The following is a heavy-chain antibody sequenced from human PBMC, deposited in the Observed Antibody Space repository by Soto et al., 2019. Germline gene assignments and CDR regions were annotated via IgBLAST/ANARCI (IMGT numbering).Heavy chain of an antibody. CDR3: ARGTHSSSWYRSPRFDP. Sequence: ASETLSLTCAVYGGSFSGYYWSWIRQPPGKGLEWIGEIDKSGSTNYNPSLKSRITISVDTSKNQFSLKLTSVTAADKAVYYCARGTHSSSWYRSPRFDPWGQGTLVTVSS. J-gene: IGHJ5*02. V-gene: IGHV4-34*01. CDR1: GGSFSGYY. CDR2: IDKSGST. D-gene: IGHD6-13*01.